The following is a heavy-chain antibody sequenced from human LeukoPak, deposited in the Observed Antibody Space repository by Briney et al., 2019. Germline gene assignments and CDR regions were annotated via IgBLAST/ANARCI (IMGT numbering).Heavy chain of an antibody. CDR2: ISYDGSNK. V-gene: IGHV3-30*18. CDR1: GFTFSSYG. D-gene: IGHD3-9*01. J-gene: IGHJ5*02. CDR3: AKLPTGYPNWFDP. Sequence: GRSLRLSCAASGFTFSSYGMHWVRQAPGKGLEWVAVISYDGSNKYYADSVKGRFTISRDNSKNTLYLQMNSLRAEDTALYYCAKLPTGYPNWFDPWGQGTLVTVSS.